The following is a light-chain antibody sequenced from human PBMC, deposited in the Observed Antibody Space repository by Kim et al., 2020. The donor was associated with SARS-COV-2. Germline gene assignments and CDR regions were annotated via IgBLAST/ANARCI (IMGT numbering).Light chain of an antibody. CDR3: QQYNNWPPVT. CDR2: GAS. J-gene: IGKJ4*01. CDR1: HNVFSS. Sequence: PGDRVTITCRASHNVFSSLAWYQQKRGQAPRLLIYGASTRATGVPARFSGSGSGTEFTLTINSLQSEDFALYYCQQYNNWPPVTFGGGTKVDIK. V-gene: IGKV3-15*01.